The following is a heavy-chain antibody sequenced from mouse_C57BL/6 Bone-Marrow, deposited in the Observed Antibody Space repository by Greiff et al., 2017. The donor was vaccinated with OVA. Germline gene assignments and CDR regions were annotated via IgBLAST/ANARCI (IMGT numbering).Heavy chain of an antibody. CDR2: IHPNRGST. Sequence: QVQLQQPGAELVKPGASVKLSCKASGYTFTSYWMHWVKQRPGKGLEWIGMIHPNRGSTNYNDKFKRKTTLTVDKSSSTAYMQLSSLTSEDAAVYYCAKVWYFDVWGTGTTVTVSS. V-gene: IGHV1-64*01. CDR1: GYTFTSYW. CDR3: AKVWYFDV. J-gene: IGHJ1*03.